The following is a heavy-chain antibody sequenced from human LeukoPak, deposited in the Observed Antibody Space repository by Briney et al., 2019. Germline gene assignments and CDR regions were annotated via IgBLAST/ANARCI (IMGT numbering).Heavy chain of an antibody. V-gene: IGHV3-9*01. CDR3: AKEGLGFDY. Sequence: PGGSLRLSCAASGFTFSTYWMSWVRHAPGKGLEWVSGISWNSGSIGYADSVKGRFTISRDNAKNSLYLQMNSLRAEDTALYYCAKEGLGFDYWGQGTLVTVSS. J-gene: IGHJ4*02. CDR1: GFTFSTYW. CDR2: ISWNSGSI. D-gene: IGHD3-22*01.